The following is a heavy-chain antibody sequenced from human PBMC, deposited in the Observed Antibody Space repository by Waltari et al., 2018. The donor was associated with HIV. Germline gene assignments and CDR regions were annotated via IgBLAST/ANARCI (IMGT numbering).Heavy chain of an antibody. Sequence: EVQLVESGGGLVMPGVSLSLSCAASGFTFTHAWMTCVRQGPGEGLAAVGRIKRTTGGGTTDYAAPVTGSLAISTDDPKITLELKMNRLETEDTAVYYCTTAMIDYWGQGTRVTVPP. CDR3: TTAMIDY. CDR2: IKRTTGGGTT. CDR1: GFTFTHAW. V-gene: IGHV3-15*01. D-gene: IGHD3-22*01. J-gene: IGHJ4*02.